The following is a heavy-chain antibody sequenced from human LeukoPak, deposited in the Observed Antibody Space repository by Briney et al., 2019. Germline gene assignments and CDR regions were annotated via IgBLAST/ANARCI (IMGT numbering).Heavy chain of an antibody. V-gene: IGHV4-59*08. CDR1: GGSISSYY. CDR3: ASGGAVAGMPAFDY. D-gene: IGHD6-19*01. J-gene: IGHJ4*02. CDR2: IYYSGST. Sequence: SETLSLTCTVSGGSISSYYWSWIRQPPGKGLEWIGYIYYSGSTNYNPSLKSRVTISVDTSKHQFSLKLSSVTAADTAVYYCASGGAVAGMPAFDYWGQGTLVTVSS.